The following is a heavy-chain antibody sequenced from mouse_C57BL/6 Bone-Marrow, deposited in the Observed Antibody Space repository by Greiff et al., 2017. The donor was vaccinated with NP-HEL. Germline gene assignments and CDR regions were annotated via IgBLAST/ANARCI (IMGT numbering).Heavy chain of an antibody. Sequence: QVQLQQPGAELVMPGASVKLSCKASGYTFTSYWMHWVKQRPGQGLEWIGEIDPSDSYTNYNQKFKGKSTLTVDKSSSTAYMQLSSLTSEDSAVYYCARCLYYGSSYWYYFDYWGQGTTLTVSS. CDR2: IDPSDSYT. D-gene: IGHD1-1*01. CDR3: ARCLYYGSSYWYYFDY. V-gene: IGHV1-69*01. CDR1: GYTFTSYW. J-gene: IGHJ2*01.